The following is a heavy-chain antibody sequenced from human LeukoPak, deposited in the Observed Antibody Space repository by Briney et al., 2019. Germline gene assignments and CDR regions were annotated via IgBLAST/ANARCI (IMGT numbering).Heavy chain of an antibody. CDR3: ASHCSGGSCPYHI. J-gene: IGHJ4*02. D-gene: IGHD2-15*01. V-gene: IGHV1-2*02. CDR1: GYTFTGYY. CDR2: INPNSGGT. Sequence: ASVKVSCKASGYTFTGYYMHWVRQAPGQGLEGMGWINPNSGGTNYAQKFQGRVTMTRDTSISTAYMELSRLRSDDTAVYYCASHCSGGSCPYHIWGQGTLVTVSS.